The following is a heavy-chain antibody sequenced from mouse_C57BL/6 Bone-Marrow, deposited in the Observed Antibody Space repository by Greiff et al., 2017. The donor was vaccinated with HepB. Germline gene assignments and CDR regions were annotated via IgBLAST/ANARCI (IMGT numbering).Heavy chain of an antibody. CDR1: GYTFTSYG. D-gene: IGHD3-3*01. V-gene: IGHV1-81*01. J-gene: IGHJ3*01. Sequence: VQLQQSGAELARPGASVKLSCKASGYTFTSYGISWVKQRPGQGLEWIGEIYPRSGNTYYNEKFKGKATLTADKSSSTAYMELRSLTSEDSAVYFCARGGLFAYWGQGTLVTVSA. CDR2: IYPRSGNT. CDR3: ARGGLFAY.